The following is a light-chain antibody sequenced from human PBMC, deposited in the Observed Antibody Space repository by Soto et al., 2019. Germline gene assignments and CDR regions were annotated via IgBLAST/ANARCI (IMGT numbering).Light chain of an antibody. V-gene: IGKV3-15*01. J-gene: IGKJ1*01. CDR1: QSVSSR. CDR3: QQYNNWSWT. CDR2: GAS. Sequence: EIVMTQSPATLSVSPGERATLSCRASQSVSSRLAWYQQKPGQPPRLPIHGASTRATGIPARFSGSGSGTEFTLTISSLQSEDFAVYYCQQYNNWSWTFGQGTKVDIK.